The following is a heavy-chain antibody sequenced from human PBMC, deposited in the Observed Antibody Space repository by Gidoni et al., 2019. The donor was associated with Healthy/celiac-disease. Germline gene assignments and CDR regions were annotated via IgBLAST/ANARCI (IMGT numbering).Heavy chain of an antibody. CDR3: AHVPVAGMDNWFDP. V-gene: IGHV2-5*02. Sequence: QITLKESGPTLVKPTQTLTLTCTFSGFSLSTSGVGVGWIRQPPGKALEWLALIYWDDDKRYSPSLKSRLTITKDTSKNQVVLTMTNMDPVDTATYYCAHVPVAGMDNWFDPWGQGTLVTVSS. J-gene: IGHJ5*02. D-gene: IGHD6-19*01. CDR2: IYWDDDK. CDR1: GFSLSTSGVG.